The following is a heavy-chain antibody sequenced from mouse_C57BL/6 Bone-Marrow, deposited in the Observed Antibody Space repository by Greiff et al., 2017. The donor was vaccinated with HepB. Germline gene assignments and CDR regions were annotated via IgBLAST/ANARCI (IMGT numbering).Heavy chain of an antibody. CDR2: ISDGGSYT. Sequence: DVMLVESGGGLVKPGGSLKLSCAASGFTFSSYAMSWVRQTPEKRLEWVATISDGGSYTYYPDNVKGRFTISRDNAKNNLYLQMSHLKSEDTAMYYCASSTGTERYFDVWGTGTTVTVSS. CDR3: ASSTGTERYFDV. V-gene: IGHV5-4*03. CDR1: GFTFSSYA. D-gene: IGHD4-1*01. J-gene: IGHJ1*03.